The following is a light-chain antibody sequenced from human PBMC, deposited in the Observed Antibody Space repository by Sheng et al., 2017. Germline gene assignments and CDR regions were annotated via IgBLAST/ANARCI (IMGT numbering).Light chain of an antibody. CDR2: DAS. CDR1: QSVSSD. Sequence: EIELTQSPATLSVSPGERATLSCRASQSVSSDLAWYQQKPGQAPRLLIYDASTRAIGIPDRFSGSGSGTDFTLTVSRLEPEDYAVYYCQQYGDSVTFGQGTKVDIK. V-gene: IGKV3-15*01. J-gene: IGKJ1*01. CDR3: QQYGDSVT.